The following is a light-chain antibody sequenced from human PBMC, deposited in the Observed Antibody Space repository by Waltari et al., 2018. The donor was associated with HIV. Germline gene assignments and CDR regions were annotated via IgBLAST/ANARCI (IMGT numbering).Light chain of an antibody. CDR2: EDS. Sequence: SYEPTLPPSEPVSPGPPAQITCSRDAFPQKYAYWYQQKSGQAPVLVIYEDSKRPSGIPERFSGSSSGTMATLTLSEVQVDDEADYYCYSTDNSLNGVFGGGTKLTVL. V-gene: IGLV3-10*01. J-gene: IGLJ3*02. CDR3: YSTDNSLNGV. CDR1: AFPQKY.